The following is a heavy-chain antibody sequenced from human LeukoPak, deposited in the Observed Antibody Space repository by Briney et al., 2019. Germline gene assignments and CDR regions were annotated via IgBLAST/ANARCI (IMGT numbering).Heavy chain of an antibody. CDR1: GDSVSSNSVT. CDR2: TYYRSTWYN. D-gene: IGHD2-2*01. V-gene: IGHV6-1*01. CDR3: ARRLTQYDCFDP. Sequence: SQTLSLTCAISGDSVSSNSVTWNWIRQTPSRGLEWLGRTYYRSTWYNDYAVSVRGRITVNPDTSKNQFSLHLNSVTPEDTAVYYCARRLTQYDCFDPWGQGILVTVSS. J-gene: IGHJ5*02.